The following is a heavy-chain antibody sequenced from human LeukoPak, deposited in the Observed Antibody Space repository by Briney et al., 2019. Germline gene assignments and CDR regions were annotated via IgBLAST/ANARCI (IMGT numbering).Heavy chain of an antibody. J-gene: IGHJ3*02. CDR1: GGSISSYY. V-gene: IGHV4-4*07. Sequence: KASETLSLTCTVSGGSISSYYWSWIRQPAGKGLEWIGRIYTSGSTNYNPSLKSRVTMSVDTSKNQFSLKLSSVTAADTAVYYCARDFRWGYYGSGSYYGPSVPDAFDIWGQGTMVTVSS. CDR2: IYTSGST. D-gene: IGHD3-10*01. CDR3: ARDFRWGYYGSGSYYGPSVPDAFDI.